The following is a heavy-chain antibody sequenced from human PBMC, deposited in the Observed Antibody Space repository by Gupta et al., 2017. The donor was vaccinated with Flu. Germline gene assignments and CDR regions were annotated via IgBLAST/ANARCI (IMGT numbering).Heavy chain of an antibody. CDR2: IYGGDSDT. CDR1: GYSFSTYW. D-gene: IGHD3-10*01. V-gene: IGHV5-51*01. Sequence: EAQLVQSGAEVKKPGESLRISCKGSGYSFSTYWIVWVRQRPGKGLESMGSIYGGDSDTRYNPSFQGQVTISADKSISTAHLQWSSLKASDTAMYYCARGVGSGYYYVDYWGQGTLVTVSS. CDR3: ARGVGSGYYYVDY. J-gene: IGHJ4*02.